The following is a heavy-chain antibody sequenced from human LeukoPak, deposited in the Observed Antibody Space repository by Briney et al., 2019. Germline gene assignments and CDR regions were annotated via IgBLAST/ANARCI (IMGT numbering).Heavy chain of an antibody. V-gene: IGHV4-39*02. CDR1: GGSISSTNYY. CDR2: IYYSGST. J-gene: IGHJ2*01. D-gene: IGHD2-2*01. CDR3: TRRTTLPGFDL. Sequence: SETLSLTCTVSGGSISSTNYYWGWIRQPPGKGLEWIGSIYYSGSTYYNPSLRSRVTISVDTSKSYFSLKLSSVTAADTAVYYCTRRTTLPGFDLWGRGTLVTVSS.